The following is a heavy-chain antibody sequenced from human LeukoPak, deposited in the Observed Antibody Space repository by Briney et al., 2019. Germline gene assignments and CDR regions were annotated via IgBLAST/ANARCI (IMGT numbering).Heavy chain of an antibody. CDR3: ARDKKRNSYGHNYYGMDV. CDR2: IHSGGST. Sequence: PGGSLRLSCVASGFPVNSTYMNWVRQAPGKGLEWVSVIHSGGSTYYADSVKGRFTISRDTSKNMLYLQVNSLRPEDTALYYCARDKKRNSYGHNYYGMDVWGQGTTVTVSS. V-gene: IGHV3-66*02. CDR1: GFPVNSTY. J-gene: IGHJ6*02. D-gene: IGHD5-18*01.